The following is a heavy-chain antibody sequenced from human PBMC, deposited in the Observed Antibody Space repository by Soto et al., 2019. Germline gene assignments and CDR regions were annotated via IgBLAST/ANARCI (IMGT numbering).Heavy chain of an antibody. Sequence: PXETLSLTCTVSGCSVSSGSYYWSWVRQPPGKGLEWIGYIYYSGSTNYNPSLKSRVSISVDTSKNQFSLKLSSVAAADTAVYYCGRVVYYYDNSGYFDSWGQGALVTVSS. J-gene: IGHJ4*02. CDR3: GRVVYYYDNSGYFDS. D-gene: IGHD3-22*01. CDR1: GCSVSSGSYY. V-gene: IGHV4-61*01. CDR2: IYYSGST.